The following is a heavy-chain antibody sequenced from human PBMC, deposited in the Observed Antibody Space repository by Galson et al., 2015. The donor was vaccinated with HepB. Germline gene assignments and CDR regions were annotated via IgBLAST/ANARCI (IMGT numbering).Heavy chain of an antibody. V-gene: IGHV1-3*01. CDR1: GYTFTSYA. D-gene: IGHD5-12*01. CDR2: INAGNGNT. J-gene: IGHJ4*02. CDR3: AGQYSGYDPFDY. Sequence: SVKVSCKASGYTFTSYAMHWVRQAPGQRLEWMGWINAGNGNTKYSQKFQGRVTITRDTSASTAYMELSSLRSEDTAVYYCAGQYSGYDPFDYWGQGTLVTVSS.